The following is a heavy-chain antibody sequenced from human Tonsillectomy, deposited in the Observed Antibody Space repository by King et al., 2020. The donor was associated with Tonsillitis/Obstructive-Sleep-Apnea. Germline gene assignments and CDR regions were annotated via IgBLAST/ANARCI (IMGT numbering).Heavy chain of an antibody. V-gene: IGHV1-8*01. CDR2: MNPNSGNT. J-gene: IGHJ5*02. CDR3: ARGPRITMVRGT. CDR1: GYTFTSYD. D-gene: IGHD3-10*01. Sequence: VQLVESGAEVKKPGASVKVSCKASGYTFTSYDINWVRQATGQGLEWMGWMNPNSGNTGYAQKFQGRVTMTRNTSIRTAYMELSSLRSEDTAVYYCARGPRITMVRGTWGQGTLVTVSS.